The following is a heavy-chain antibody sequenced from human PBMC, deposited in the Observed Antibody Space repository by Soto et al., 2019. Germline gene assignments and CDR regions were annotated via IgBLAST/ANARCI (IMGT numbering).Heavy chain of an antibody. CDR1: GFTVSSNY. CDR3: ARNGDSSDYRGWFDP. CDR2: IYSGGTT. Sequence: EVQLVESGGGLVQPGGSLRLSCAASGFTVSSNYMSWVRQAPGKGLEWDSVIYSGGTTYYADSVKGRFTISSDNSKNTLYLQMNSLRAEDTAVYYCARNGDSSDYRGWFDPWGQGTLVTVSS. V-gene: IGHV3-66*01. D-gene: IGHD3-22*01. J-gene: IGHJ5*02.